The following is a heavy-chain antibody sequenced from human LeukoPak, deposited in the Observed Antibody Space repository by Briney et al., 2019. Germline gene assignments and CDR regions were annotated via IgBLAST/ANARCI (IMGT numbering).Heavy chain of an antibody. CDR3: ARLTYYYDSSGYSPPFDY. CDR1: GGSISSSSYY. CDR2: IYYSGST. V-gene: IGHV4-39*01. J-gene: IGHJ4*02. Sequence: SETLSLTCTVPGGSISSSSYYWGWIRQPPGKGLEWIGSIYYSGSTYYNPSLKSRVTISVDTSKNQFSLKLSSVTAADTAVYYCARLTYYYDSSGYSPPFDYWGQGTLVTVSS. D-gene: IGHD3-22*01.